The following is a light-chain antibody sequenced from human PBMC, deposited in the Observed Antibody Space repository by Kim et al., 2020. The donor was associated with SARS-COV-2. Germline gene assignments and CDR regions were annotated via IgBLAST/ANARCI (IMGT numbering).Light chain of an antibody. Sequence: GSPGQTASITCSGDKLGDKYASWYQQKPGQSPVVVIYEDKKRPSGIPGRFSGSNSGNTATLTISGTQAMDEADYYCQAWDSSTGVFGGGTQLTVL. J-gene: IGLJ3*02. CDR3: QAWDSSTGV. CDR1: KLGDKY. CDR2: EDK. V-gene: IGLV3-1*01.